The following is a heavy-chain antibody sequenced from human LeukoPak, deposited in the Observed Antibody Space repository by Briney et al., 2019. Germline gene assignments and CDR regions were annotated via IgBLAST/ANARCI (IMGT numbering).Heavy chain of an antibody. CDR2: ISWNSGSI. Sequence: GGSLRLSCAASGFTFDDYAMHWVRQAPGKGLEGVSGISWNSGSIGYADSVKGRFTISRDNAKNSLYLQMNSLRAEDTALYYCAKDLKDSSGSSFDYWGQGTLVTVSS. J-gene: IGHJ4*02. V-gene: IGHV3-9*01. CDR3: AKDLKDSSGSSFDY. D-gene: IGHD3-22*01. CDR1: GFTFDDYA.